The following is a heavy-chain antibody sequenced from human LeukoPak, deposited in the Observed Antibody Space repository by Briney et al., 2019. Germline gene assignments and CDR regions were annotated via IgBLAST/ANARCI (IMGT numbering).Heavy chain of an antibody. CDR3: ARQLSGSYYKLNWFDP. J-gene: IGHJ5*02. CDR1: GGSISGGDYY. CDR2: IYYSGST. D-gene: IGHD3-10*01. Sequence: SETLSLTCTVSGGSISGGDYYWSWIRQPPGKGLEWIGYIYYSGSTYYNPSLKSRVTISVDTSKNQFSLKLSSVTAADTAVYYCARQLSGSYYKLNWFDPWGQGTLVTVSS. V-gene: IGHV4-30-4*01.